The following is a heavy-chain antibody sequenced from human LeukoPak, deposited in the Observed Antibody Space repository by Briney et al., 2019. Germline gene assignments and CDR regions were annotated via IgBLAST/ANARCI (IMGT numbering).Heavy chain of an antibody. CDR2: INTNTGNP. V-gene: IGHV7-4-1*02. CDR1: GYTFTSYA. Sequence: GASVKVSCKASGYTFTSYAMNWVRQAPGQGLEWMGWINTNTGNPTYAQGFTGRFVFSLDTSVSTAYLQISSLKAEDTAVYYCARSAYDFWSGYYPPDYYYYYYMDVWGKGTTVTVFS. J-gene: IGHJ6*03. CDR3: ARSAYDFWSGYYPPDYYYYYYMDV. D-gene: IGHD3-3*01.